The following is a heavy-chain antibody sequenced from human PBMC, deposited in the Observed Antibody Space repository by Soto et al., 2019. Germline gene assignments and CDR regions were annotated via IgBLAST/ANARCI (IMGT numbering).Heavy chain of an antibody. CDR1: GYSFTSYW. CDR2: IDPSDSYT. CDR3: ARHKRGQPWLLYYFDY. V-gene: IGHV5-10-1*01. D-gene: IGHD5-18*01. Sequence: GESLKISCKSSGYSFTSYWISWVRQMPGKGLEWMGRIDPSDSYTNYSPSFQGHVTISADKSISTAYLQWSSLKASDTAMYYCARHKRGQPWLLYYFDYWGQGTLVTVSS. J-gene: IGHJ4*02.